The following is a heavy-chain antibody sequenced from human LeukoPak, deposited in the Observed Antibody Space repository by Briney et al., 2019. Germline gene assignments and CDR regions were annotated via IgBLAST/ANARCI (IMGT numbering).Heavy chain of an antibody. J-gene: IGHJ4*02. CDR3: ARVQGRMAFDY. D-gene: IGHD2-8*01. Sequence: SETLSLTCAVYGGSFSGYYWSWIRQPPGKGLEWIGEINHSGSTNYNPSLKSRVTISVDTSKNQLSLKLSSVTAADTAVYYCARVQGRMAFDYWGQGTLVTVSS. V-gene: IGHV4-34*01. CDR2: INHSGST. CDR1: GGSFSGYY.